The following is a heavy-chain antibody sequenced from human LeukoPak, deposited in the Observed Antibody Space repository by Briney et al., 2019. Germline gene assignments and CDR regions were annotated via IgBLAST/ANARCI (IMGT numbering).Heavy chain of an antibody. CDR3: ARERWHCRVNCYSVYYYALDV. CDR2: ISSSGDSM. Sequence: GSLRLSCAASGFTFSDYYMNWIRQAPGKGLEWISFISSSGDSMYFADSVRGRFTISRDNAKNSLYLQMNSLRVEDTAVYYCARERWHCRVNCYSVYYYALDVWGQGTTVTVSS. V-gene: IGHV3-11*01. J-gene: IGHJ6*02. D-gene: IGHD2-15*01. CDR1: GFTFSDYY.